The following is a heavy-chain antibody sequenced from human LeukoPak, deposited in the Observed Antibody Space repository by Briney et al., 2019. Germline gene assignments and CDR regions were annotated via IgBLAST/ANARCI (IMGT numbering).Heavy chain of an antibody. V-gene: IGHV3-30-3*01. Sequence: GGSLRLSCAASGFTFSTYAMHWVRQGPGKGLEWVAVISFDGSNEYYADSVKGRFTIARDNSKNMLYLQMNSLRAEDTAVYYCASTNYRGGTTGYNWFDPWGQGTLVTVSS. J-gene: IGHJ5*02. D-gene: IGHD5-24*01. CDR2: ISFDGSNE. CDR1: GFTFSTYA. CDR3: ASTNYRGGTTGYNWFDP.